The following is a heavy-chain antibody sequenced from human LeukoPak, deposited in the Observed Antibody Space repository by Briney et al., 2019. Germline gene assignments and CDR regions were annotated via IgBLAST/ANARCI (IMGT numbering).Heavy chain of an antibody. Sequence: GRSLRLSCAASGFTFDDYAMHWVRQAPGKSLEWVSGISWNSGSIGYADSVKGRFTISRDNAKNSLYLQMNSLRAEDTALYYCAAQPQYDYVWGSYQIDYWGQGTLVTVSS. J-gene: IGHJ4*02. V-gene: IGHV3-9*01. D-gene: IGHD3-16*02. CDR1: GFTFDDYA. CDR2: ISWNSGSI. CDR3: AAQPQYDYVWGSYQIDY.